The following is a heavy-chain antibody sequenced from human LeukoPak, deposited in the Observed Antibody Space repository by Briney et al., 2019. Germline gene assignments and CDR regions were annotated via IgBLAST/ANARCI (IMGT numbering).Heavy chain of an antibody. V-gene: IGHV4-59*01. CDR3: VRYFDWPYAFDI. CDR2: INYSGST. D-gene: IGHD3-9*01. CDR1: GGSISGYY. Sequence: PSGTLSLTCTVSGGSISGYYWSWIRQPPGKGLEWIGYINYSGSTNYNPSLKSRVTISVDTSKNQFSLKLTSVTAADTAVYHCVRYFDWPYAFDIWGQGTMVTVSS. J-gene: IGHJ3*02.